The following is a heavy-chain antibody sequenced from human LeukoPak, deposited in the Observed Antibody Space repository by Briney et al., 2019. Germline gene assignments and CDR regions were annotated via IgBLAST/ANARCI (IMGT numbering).Heavy chain of an antibody. CDR2: IKQDRSEK. CDR3: ARDPAPTIWFGELLSSYFDY. V-gene: IGHV3-7*01. D-gene: IGHD3-10*01. CDR1: GFTFSSYW. Sequence: GGSLRLSCAASGFTFSSYWMSWVRQAPGKGLEWVANIKQDRSEKYYVDSVKGRFTISRDNAKNSLYLQMNSLRAEDTAVYHCARDPAPTIWFGELLSSYFDYWGQGTLVTVSS. J-gene: IGHJ4*02.